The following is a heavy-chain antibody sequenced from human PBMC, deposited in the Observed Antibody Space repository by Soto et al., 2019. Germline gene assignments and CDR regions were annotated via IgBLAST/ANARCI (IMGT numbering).Heavy chain of an antibody. J-gene: IGHJ6*02. Sequence: ASVKVSCKASGYTFSNYYIHWVRQAPGQGLEWMGIINPNGGSTTYAQKFQGRVTMTRDTSTSTVYMELSSLTSEDTALYYCARDGWCSALRHPDGLYFCGQGTTVT. CDR1: GYTFSNYY. V-gene: IGHV1-46*01. CDR2: INPNGGST. CDR3: ARDGWCSALRHPDGLYF. D-gene: IGHD2-21*01.